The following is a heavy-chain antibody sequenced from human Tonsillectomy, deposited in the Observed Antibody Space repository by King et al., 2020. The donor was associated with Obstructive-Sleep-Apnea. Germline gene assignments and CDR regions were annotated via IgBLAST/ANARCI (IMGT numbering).Heavy chain of an antibody. CDR1: GGSFSDYY. CDR3: ARVLGAAGPDYYFDY. D-gene: IGHD1-26*01. V-gene: IGHV4-34*01. CDR2: INHSGST. Sequence: HVQLQQWGTGLLKPSETLSLTCAVYGGSFSDYYWSWIRQPPGKGLEWIGEINHSGSTNFNPSLKSRVTISVDTSRNQFSLKLNSVIAADSAVYYCARVLGAAGPDYYFDYWGQGTLVTVPS. J-gene: IGHJ4*02.